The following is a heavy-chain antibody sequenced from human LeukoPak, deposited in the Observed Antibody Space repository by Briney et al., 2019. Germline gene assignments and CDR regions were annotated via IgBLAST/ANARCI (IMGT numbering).Heavy chain of an antibody. Sequence: ASVKVSCKASGYTFTSYYVHWVRQAPGQGLEWMGIINPSGGSTSYAQKFQGRVTMTRDTSTSTVYMELSSLRSEDTAVYYCARGLHYYDSSGYYNDYWGQGTLVTVSS. CDR3: ARGLHYYDSSGYYNDY. V-gene: IGHV1-46*01. J-gene: IGHJ4*02. CDR1: GYTFTSYY. CDR2: INPSGGST. D-gene: IGHD3-22*01.